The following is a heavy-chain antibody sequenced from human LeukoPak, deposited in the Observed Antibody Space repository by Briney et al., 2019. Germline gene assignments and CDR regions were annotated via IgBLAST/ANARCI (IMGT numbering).Heavy chain of an antibody. V-gene: IGHV3-23*01. CDR2: ISGSGGST. CDR1: GFTFSSYA. CDR3: AKDPLGNYYYYMDV. J-gene: IGHJ6*03. Sequence: GGSLRLSCAASGFTFSSYAMSWVRQAPGKGLEWVSAISGSGGSTYYADSVKGRFTISRDNSKNTLYLQMNSLRAEDTAVYYCAKDPLGNYYYYMDVWGRGTTVTVSS.